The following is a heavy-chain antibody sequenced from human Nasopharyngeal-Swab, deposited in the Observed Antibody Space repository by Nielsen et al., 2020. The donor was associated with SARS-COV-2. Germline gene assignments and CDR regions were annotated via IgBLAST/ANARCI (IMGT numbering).Heavy chain of an antibody. Sequence: WVRQAPGQGLEWMGGIIPIFGTANYAQKFQGRVTITADKSTSTAYMELSSLRSEDTAVYYCARSGDGNYRRPPYYYYYMDVWGKGTTVTVSS. D-gene: IGHD4-11*01. J-gene: IGHJ6*03. V-gene: IGHV1-69*06. CDR2: IIPIFGTA. CDR3: ARSGDGNYRRPPYYYYYMDV.